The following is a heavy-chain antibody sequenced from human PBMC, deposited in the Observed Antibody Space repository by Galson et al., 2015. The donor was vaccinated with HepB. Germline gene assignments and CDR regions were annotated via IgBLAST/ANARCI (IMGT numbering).Heavy chain of an antibody. J-gene: IGHJ5*02. Sequence: SLRLSCAASGFTFDDYDMSWVRQAPGKGLEWVSDINWNGGSTHYADSVKGRFTISRDNAKNSLYLQMNSLRAEDTALYYCARDYRPYQLLHYGSEFWFDPWGQGTLVTVSS. CDR2: INWNGGST. CDR3: ARDYRPYQLLHYGSEFWFDP. CDR1: GFTFDDYD. V-gene: IGHV3-20*04. D-gene: IGHD6-13*01.